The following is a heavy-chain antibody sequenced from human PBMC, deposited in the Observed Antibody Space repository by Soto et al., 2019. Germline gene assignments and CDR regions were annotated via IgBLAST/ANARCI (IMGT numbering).Heavy chain of an antibody. D-gene: IGHD3-22*01. CDR1: GFTFSDHY. CDR2: TRNKANSDTT. Sequence: EVQLVESGGGLVQPGGSLRLSCAASGFTFSDHYMDWVRQSPGKGLEWVGRTRNKANSDTTEYAASVKGRFTISRDDSKNALYLQMNSLKTEDTAVYYCARGLFHPNYDSSADYWGQGALVTVSS. CDR3: ARGLFHPNYDSSADY. V-gene: IGHV3-72*01. J-gene: IGHJ4*02.